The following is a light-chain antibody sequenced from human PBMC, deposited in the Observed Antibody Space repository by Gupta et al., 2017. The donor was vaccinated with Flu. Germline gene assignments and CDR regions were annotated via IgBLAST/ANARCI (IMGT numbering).Light chain of an antibody. J-gene: IGLJ3*02. CDR2: DVS. V-gene: IGLV2-11*01. CDR1: SGDVGGYNY. CDR3: CSYAGSYTNWV. Sequence: QSALTQPRSVSGSPGQSVTISCTGTSGDVGGYNYVSWYQQHPGKAPKLMIYDVSKRPSGIPDRFSGSKSGNTASLTISGLQAEDEADYYCCSYAGSYTNWVFGGGTRLTVL.